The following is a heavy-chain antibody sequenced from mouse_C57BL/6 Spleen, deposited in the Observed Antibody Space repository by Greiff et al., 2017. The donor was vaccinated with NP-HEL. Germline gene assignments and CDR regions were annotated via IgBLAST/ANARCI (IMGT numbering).Heavy chain of an antibody. CDR1: GYSITSGYD. V-gene: IGHV3-1*01. Sequence: EVQLQQSGPGMVKPSQSLSLTCTVTGYSITSGYDWHWIRHFPGNKLEWIGYISYSGSTNYNPSLKSRITITHDTSKNHFFLKLNSVTTEDTATDNCPRGTHDGYFDYWGQGTTLTVSS. CDR2: ISYSGST. CDR3: PRGTHDGYFDY. J-gene: IGHJ2*01. D-gene: IGHD3-3*01.